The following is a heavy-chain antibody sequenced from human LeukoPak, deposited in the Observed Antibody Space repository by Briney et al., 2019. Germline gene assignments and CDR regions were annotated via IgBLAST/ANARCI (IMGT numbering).Heavy chain of an antibody. V-gene: IGHV3-48*04. CDR2: ISSSSSTI. CDR3: ARYRDIVVVGVDY. J-gene: IGHJ4*02. D-gene: IGHD2-15*01. CDR1: GFTFSSYS. Sequence: PGGSLRLSCAASGFTFSSYSMNWVRQAPGKGLEWVPYISSSSSTIYYADSVKGRFTISRDNAKNSLYLQMNSLRAEDTAVYYCARYRDIVVVGVDYWGQGTLVTVSS.